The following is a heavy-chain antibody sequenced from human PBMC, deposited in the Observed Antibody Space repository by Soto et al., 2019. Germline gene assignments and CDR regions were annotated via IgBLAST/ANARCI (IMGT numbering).Heavy chain of an antibody. V-gene: IGHV3-11*01. CDR2: ITGSGTTI. Sequence: PGGSVRLSXAASGFTFSDYYMSWIRQAPGKGLEWVSYITGSGTTIYYADSVKGRFAISRDNSRNTLYLQMNSLRDGDTAIYYCARGFSAGKGSPPDYWGQGTLVTVSS. CDR1: GFTFSDYY. J-gene: IGHJ4*02. D-gene: IGHD3-10*01. CDR3: ARGFSAGKGSPPDY.